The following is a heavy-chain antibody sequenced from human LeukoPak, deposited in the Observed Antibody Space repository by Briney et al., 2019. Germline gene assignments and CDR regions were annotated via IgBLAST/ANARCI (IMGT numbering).Heavy chain of an antibody. Sequence: PSETLSLTCSVSGYSITSGYYWGWIRQPPGKGLEWIGRINYSGSTYYNPSLKSRVTISVDTSKNQFSLKLSSVTAADTAVYYCARGYCSGGSCYSHFDYWGQGTLVTVSS. D-gene: IGHD2-15*01. CDR1: GYSITSGYY. J-gene: IGHJ4*02. CDR2: INYSGST. V-gene: IGHV4-38-2*02. CDR3: ARGYCSGGSCYSHFDY.